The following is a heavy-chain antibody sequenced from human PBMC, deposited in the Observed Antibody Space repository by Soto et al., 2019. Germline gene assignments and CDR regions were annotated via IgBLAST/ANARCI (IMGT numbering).Heavy chain of an antibody. CDR2: INTDGTNT. Sequence: EVQLVESGGGLVQPGGSLRLSCAVSGFTFSRYWMHWFRQDTGNGLVWVSSINTDGTNTQYAESVRGRFTVSRDNATHTVYLQMSSLIREDTAVYYFAKDLLWGQRDYWWQGTLVVVPS. D-gene: IGHD3-16*01. V-gene: IGHV3-74*03. CDR3: AKDLLWGQRDY. CDR1: GFTFSRYW. J-gene: IGHJ4*02.